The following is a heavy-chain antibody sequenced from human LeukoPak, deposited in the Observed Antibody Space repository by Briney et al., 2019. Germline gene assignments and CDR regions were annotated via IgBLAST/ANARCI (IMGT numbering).Heavy chain of an antibody. CDR3: AKLISGYSSGWPPFDI. CDR1: GFTFSSYG. D-gene: IGHD6-19*01. CDR2: ISYDGSNK. Sequence: GGSLRLSCAASGFTFSSYGMHWVRQAPGKGLEWVAVISYDGSNKYYADSVKGRFTISRDNSKNTLYLQMNTLRAEDTAVYYCAKLISGYSSGWPPFDIWGQGTMVTVSS. V-gene: IGHV3-30*18. J-gene: IGHJ3*02.